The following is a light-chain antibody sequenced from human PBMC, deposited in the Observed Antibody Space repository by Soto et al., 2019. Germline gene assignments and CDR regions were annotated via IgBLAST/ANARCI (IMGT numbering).Light chain of an antibody. CDR2: AAS. J-gene: IGKJ5*01. Sequence: DIQMTQSPSSLSASVGDRVTITCRASHSIFRFLNWYQQKPRKAPALLIFAASSLQSGVPSRFSGSGSGTDLTLTISSMQHADFATYYYQQSYSPPPITFGQGTRLDNK. CDR1: HSIFRF. V-gene: IGKV1-39*01. CDR3: QQSYSPPPIT.